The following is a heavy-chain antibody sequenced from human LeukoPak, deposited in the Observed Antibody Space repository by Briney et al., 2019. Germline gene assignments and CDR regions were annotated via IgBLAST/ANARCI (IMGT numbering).Heavy chain of an antibody. CDR1: GYSFSTYW. CDR2: IYPGDSDT. Sequence: GESLKISCKGSGYSFSTYWIGWVRQMPGKGLEWMGIIYPGDSDTRYNPSFQGQVTISADQSTNPAYLQWSSLKASDTAIYYCGRHARMGATQSNFDYWGQGTLVTVSS. V-gene: IGHV5-51*01. CDR3: GRHARMGATQSNFDY. D-gene: IGHD1-26*01. J-gene: IGHJ4*02.